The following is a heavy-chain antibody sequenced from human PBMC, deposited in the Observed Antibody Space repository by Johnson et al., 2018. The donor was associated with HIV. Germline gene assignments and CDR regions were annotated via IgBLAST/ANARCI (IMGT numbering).Heavy chain of an antibody. D-gene: IGHD2-2*01. CDR3: ARDGPSAAV. Sequence: VQLVESGGGLVQPGGSLRLSCAASGFTLSNYWMSWVRQAPGKGLEWVGRIKSKTDGGTTDYAAPVKGRFTISRDDSKNTLYLQMNSLRAEDTAVYYCARDGPSAAVWGQGTLVTVSS. V-gene: IGHV3-15*01. CDR2: IKSKTDGGTT. J-gene: IGHJ3*01. CDR1: GFTLSNYW.